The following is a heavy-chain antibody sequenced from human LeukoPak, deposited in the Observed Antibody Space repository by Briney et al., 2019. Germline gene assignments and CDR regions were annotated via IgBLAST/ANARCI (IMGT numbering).Heavy chain of an antibody. CDR3: ARGSNNHY. V-gene: IGHV4-59*01. CDR2: IYYSGST. J-gene: IGHJ4*02. D-gene: IGHD1-14*01. CDR1: GGSISSYY. Sequence: SETLSLTCTVSGGSISSYYWSWIRQPPGKGLEWIGYIYYSGSTNYNPSLKSRVTISVDTSKNQFSLRLSSVTAADTAVYYCARGSNNHYWGQGTLVTVSS.